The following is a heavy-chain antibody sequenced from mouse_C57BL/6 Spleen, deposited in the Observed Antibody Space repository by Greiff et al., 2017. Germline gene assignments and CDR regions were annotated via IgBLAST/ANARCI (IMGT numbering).Heavy chain of an antibody. CDR3: ARSNSPALGYFDY. J-gene: IGHJ2*01. CDR2: LDPEDGDT. V-gene: IGHV14-2*01. Sequence: EVQLVESGAELVKPGASVKLSCTASGFNIKDYYMHWVKQRTEQGLEWIGRLDPEDGDTKYAPKFQGKATITADTPSNAAYLQLSSLTSEDTAVYYCARSNSPALGYFDYWGQGTTLTVSS. D-gene: IGHD3-3*01. CDR1: GFNIKDYY.